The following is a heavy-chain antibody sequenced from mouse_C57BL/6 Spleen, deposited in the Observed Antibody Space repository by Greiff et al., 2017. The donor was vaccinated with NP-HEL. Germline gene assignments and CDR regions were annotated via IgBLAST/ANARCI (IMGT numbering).Heavy chain of an antibody. J-gene: IGHJ1*03. CDR1: GYTFTSYW. CDR3: ARGGHYYGSNYWYFDV. CDR2: INPSNGGT. Sequence: QVQLQQPGTELVKPGASVKLSCKASGYTFTSYWMHWVKQRPGQGLEWIGNINPSNGGTNYNEKFKSKATLTVDKSSSTAYMQLSSLTSEDSAVYYWARGGHYYGSNYWYFDVWGTGTTVTVSS. V-gene: IGHV1-53*01. D-gene: IGHD1-1*01.